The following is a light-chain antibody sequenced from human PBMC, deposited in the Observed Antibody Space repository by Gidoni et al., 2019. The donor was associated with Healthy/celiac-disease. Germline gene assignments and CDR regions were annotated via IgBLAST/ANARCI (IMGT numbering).Light chain of an antibody. CDR1: QSVSSY. V-gene: IGKV3-11*01. CDR3: QQRSKD. J-gene: IGKJ4*01. Sequence: EIVLTQSPATLSLSPGESATLSCRASQSVSSYLAWYQQKPGQAPRLLIYDASNRATGIPARFSGSGSGTDFTLTISSLEPEDFAVYYCQQRSKDFGGGTKVEIK. CDR2: DAS.